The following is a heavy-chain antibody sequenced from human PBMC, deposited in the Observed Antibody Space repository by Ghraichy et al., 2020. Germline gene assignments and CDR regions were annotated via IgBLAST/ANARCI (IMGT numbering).Heavy chain of an antibody. Sequence: GESLNISCAVSGFTFKNFAMSWVRQAPGKGLEWVSSISGSAGSTYYADPVEGRFTISRDNSKNTLHLQMNSLRGDDTAVYYCVKGMTAHDYWGQGALVTVSS. CDR2: ISGSAGST. CDR1: GFTFKNFA. CDR3: VKGMTAHDY. J-gene: IGHJ4*02. V-gene: IGHV3-23*01.